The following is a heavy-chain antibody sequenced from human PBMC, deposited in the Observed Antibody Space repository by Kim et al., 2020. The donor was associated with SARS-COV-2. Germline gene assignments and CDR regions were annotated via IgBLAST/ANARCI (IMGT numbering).Heavy chain of an antibody. CDR1: GFTFSTYA. J-gene: IGHJ4*02. Sequence: GGSLRLSCAASGFTFSTYAMSWVRQAPGKGLEWVSSITGRANSTYYANSVKGRFTISRDNSNNTLYLQMNSLRAEDTAIYYCAKSPSGSCYSYVNYWGQGALVTVSS. V-gene: IGHV3-23*01. D-gene: IGHD2-15*01. CDR3: AKSPSGSCYSYVNY. CDR2: ITGRANST.